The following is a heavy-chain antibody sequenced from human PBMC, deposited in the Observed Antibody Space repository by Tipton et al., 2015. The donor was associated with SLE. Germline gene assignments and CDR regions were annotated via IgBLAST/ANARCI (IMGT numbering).Heavy chain of an antibody. D-gene: IGHD3-10*01. Sequence: LRLSCAVYGGSFSGYYWSWIRQPPGKGLEWIGSIYYSGSTYYNPSLKSRVTISVDTSKNQFSLKLSSVTAADTAVYYCASYGSSSDYWGQGTLVTVSS. CDR3: ASYGSSSDY. CDR1: GGSFSGYY. V-gene: IGHV4-34*01. J-gene: IGHJ4*02. CDR2: IYYSGST.